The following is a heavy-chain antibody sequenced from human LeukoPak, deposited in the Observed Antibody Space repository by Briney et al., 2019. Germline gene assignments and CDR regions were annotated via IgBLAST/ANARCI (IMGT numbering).Heavy chain of an antibody. CDR3: ASSGLAARPDWYFDL. D-gene: IGHD6-6*01. CDR1: GDSVSSNSAA. V-gene: IGHV6-1*01. CDR2: TYYRSKWYN. Sequence: SQTLSLTCAFSGDSVSSNSAAWNWIRQSPSRGLEWLGRTYYRSKWYNDYAVSVKSRITINPDTSKNQFSLQLNSVTPEDTAAYYCASSGLAARPDWYFDLWGRGTLVTVSS. J-gene: IGHJ2*01.